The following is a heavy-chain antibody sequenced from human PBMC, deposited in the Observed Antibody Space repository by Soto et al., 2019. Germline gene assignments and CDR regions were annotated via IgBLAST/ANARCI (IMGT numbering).Heavy chain of an antibody. D-gene: IGHD3-3*01. CDR3: ARDFGFWSGRYFDY. CDR1: GGSISGGVHA. V-gene: IGHV4-31*03. Sequence: QVQLQESGPGLVKPSQTLSLXCTVSGGSISGGVHAWNWVRQHPGKGLQWIGYIYYSGSTSYSPSLKSRLTISVDTSKSQVSLKLTSVTAADTAVYYCARDFGFWSGRYFDYWGRGTLVTVSS. CDR2: IYYSGST. J-gene: IGHJ4*02.